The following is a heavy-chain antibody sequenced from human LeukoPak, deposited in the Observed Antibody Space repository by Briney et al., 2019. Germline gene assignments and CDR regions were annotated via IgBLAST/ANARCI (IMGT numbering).Heavy chain of an antibody. D-gene: IGHD6-19*01. V-gene: IGHV3-23*01. Sequence: PGGSLRLSCAASGFTFSFYALSWVRQAPGKGLEWISAINTAGRPYYADSVGGRSTISRDNSKDTVYLQMDSLRAEDTAVYYCARELGTRGWYTADYWGQGTLVIVSS. J-gene: IGHJ4*02. CDR3: ARELGTRGWYTADY. CDR1: GFTFSFYA. CDR2: INTAGRP.